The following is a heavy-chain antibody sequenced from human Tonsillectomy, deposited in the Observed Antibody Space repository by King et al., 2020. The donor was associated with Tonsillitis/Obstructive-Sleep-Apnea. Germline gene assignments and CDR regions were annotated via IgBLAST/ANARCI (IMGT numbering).Heavy chain of an antibody. J-gene: IGHJ4*02. V-gene: IGHV3-15*01. D-gene: IGHD3-16*01. CDR2: GKSKTDGGTT. CDR3: TTDFVEGGVVVDY. CDR1: GFTFSNAW. Sequence: VQLVESGGGLIKPGGSLRLSCAASGFTFSNAWMSWVRQAPGKGLEWVGRGKSKTDGGTTDYAAPVKGRFTISREDSKDKLYLQMSSLKTEDTAVYYCTTDFVEGGVVVDYWGQGTLVTVSS.